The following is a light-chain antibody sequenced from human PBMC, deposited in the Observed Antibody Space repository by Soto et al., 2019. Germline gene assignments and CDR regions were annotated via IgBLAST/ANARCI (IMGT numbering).Light chain of an antibody. J-gene: IGKJ1*01. CDR1: QSILDRSKNKYY. CDR2: WAS. Sequence: DIVMTQSPDSLAVSLGERATFNCKSSQSILDRSKNKYYLAWYQQKSGQPPKLLIYWASLRESGVPDRFTGSGSGTDFTPTIGSLQAEDVAVYYCQQYFTSPWTFGQGTKVEI. CDR3: QQYFTSPWT. V-gene: IGKV4-1*01.